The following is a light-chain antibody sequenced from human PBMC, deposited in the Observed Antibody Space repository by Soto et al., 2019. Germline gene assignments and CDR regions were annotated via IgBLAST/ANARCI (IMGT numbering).Light chain of an antibody. Sequence: EIVLTQSPGTLSLSPGERATLSCRASQSVSNNYLAWYQQKPGQAPRLLIYGASNRATGIPDRFSGSGSGTDFTLTISRLEPEDFAVYYCQHYNNWLSWTFGQGTKVDNK. CDR1: QSVSNNY. J-gene: IGKJ1*01. CDR3: QHYNNWLSWT. CDR2: GAS. V-gene: IGKV3-20*01.